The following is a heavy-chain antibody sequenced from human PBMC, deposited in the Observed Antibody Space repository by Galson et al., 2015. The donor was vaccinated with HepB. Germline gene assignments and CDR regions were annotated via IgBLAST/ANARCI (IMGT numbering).Heavy chain of an antibody. CDR3: ARVVAYCGGDCYSGAFDI. Sequence: SVKVSCKVSGYTLTELSMHWVRQAPGKGLEWMGGFDPEDGETIYAQKFQGRVTMTRDTSTSTVYMELSSLRSEDTAVYYCARVVAYCGGDCYSGAFDIWGQGTMVTVSS. D-gene: IGHD2-21*02. CDR1: GYTLTELS. V-gene: IGHV1-24*01. J-gene: IGHJ3*02. CDR2: FDPEDGET.